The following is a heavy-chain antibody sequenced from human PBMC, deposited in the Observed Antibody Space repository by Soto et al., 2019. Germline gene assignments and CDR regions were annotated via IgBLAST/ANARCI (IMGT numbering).Heavy chain of an antibody. V-gene: IGHV3-33*01. CDR2: IWYDGSNK. D-gene: IGHD2-2*01. J-gene: IGHJ4*02. Sequence: GGSLRLSCAASGFTFSSYGMHWVRQAQGKGLEGVAVIWYDGSNKYYADSVKGRFTISRDNAKNSLYLQMNSLRAEDTAVYYCARDYCSSTSCYEVGVGYWGQGTLVTVSS. CDR3: ARDYCSSTSCYEVGVGY. CDR1: GFTFSSYG.